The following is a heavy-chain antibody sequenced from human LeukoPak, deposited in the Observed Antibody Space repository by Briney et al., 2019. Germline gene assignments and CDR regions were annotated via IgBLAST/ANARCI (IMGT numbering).Heavy chain of an antibody. CDR3: VRDYFYDSSVAY. D-gene: IGHD3-22*01. Sequence: SETLSLTCTVSGASISSSSYYCGWIRQPPGEALEYIGGIYYSGITYYSPSLKSRVTISLDTSKNQFSLKMSSVTAADTAVYYCVRDYFYDSSVAYWGQGTLVTVSS. CDR2: IYYSGIT. V-gene: IGHV4-39*07. CDR1: GASISSSSYY. J-gene: IGHJ4*02.